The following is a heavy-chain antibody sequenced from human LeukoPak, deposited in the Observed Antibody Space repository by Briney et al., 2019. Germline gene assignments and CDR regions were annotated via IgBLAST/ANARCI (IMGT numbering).Heavy chain of an antibody. J-gene: IGHJ4*02. Sequence: GGSLRLSCAASGFTFSIHAMTWVRQAPGKGLEWVSAISRSGDITYYADSVKGRFTISRDISKNTLYLQMNSLRAEDTAIYYCATEDVPNYYWGQGTLVTVSS. V-gene: IGHV3-23*01. CDR3: ATEDVPNYY. D-gene: IGHD2-2*01. CDR1: GFTFSIHA. CDR2: ISRSGDIT.